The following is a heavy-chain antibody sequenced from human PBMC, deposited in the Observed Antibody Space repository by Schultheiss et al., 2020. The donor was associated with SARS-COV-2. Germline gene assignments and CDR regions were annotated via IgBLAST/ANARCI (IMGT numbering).Heavy chain of an antibody. V-gene: IGHV4-34*12. CDR2: IIHTGDT. CDR3: ATVSSDSSGYYYVWSAFDI. Sequence: SETLSLTCAVFGDSFRAHYWTWIRQPPGKGLEWIGEIIHTGDTNYNPSLRSRVTLSVDASKNQISLKLTSVTAADTAVYYCATVSSDSSGYYYVWSAFDIWGQGTMVTVSS. D-gene: IGHD3-22*01. J-gene: IGHJ3*02. CDR1: GDSFRAHY.